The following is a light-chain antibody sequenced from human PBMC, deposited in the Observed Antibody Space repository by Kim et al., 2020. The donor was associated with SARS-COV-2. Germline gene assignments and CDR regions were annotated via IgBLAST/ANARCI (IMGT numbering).Light chain of an antibody. CDR3: QQYNNWPRL. CDR2: GAS. Sequence: EIVMTQSPATLSVSPGERATLACRASQSVSGKLAWYQQKPGQAPRLLMYGASTRATGVPARFSGSGSGTDFTLTISSLQSEDFAVYYCQQYNNWPRLFGPGTKVDIK. CDR1: QSVSGK. J-gene: IGKJ3*01. V-gene: IGKV3-15*01.